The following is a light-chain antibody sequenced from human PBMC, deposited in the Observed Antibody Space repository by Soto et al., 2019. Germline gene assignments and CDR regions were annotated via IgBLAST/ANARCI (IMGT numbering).Light chain of an antibody. CDR1: QGISSY. CDR2: AAS. V-gene: IGKV1-8*01. Sequence: AIRMTQSPSSLSAYTGDRVTITCRASQGISSYLAWYQRKPGKAPKLLIYAASTLQSGVPSRFSGSGSGTDFTLTISCLQSEDFATYYCQQYYSYPSFGQGTKVNIK. CDR3: QQYYSYPS. J-gene: IGKJ1*01.